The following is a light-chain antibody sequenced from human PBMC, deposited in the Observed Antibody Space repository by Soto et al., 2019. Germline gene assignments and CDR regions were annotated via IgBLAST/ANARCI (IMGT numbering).Light chain of an antibody. Sequence: QSVLTQPTSVSGSPGQSITISCTGVSSDIGGYNHVSWYQQHPGKVPRLIIYDVDNRPLGVSNRFSGSQSGNMASLTISGLRAEDEADYYCCAYTARTTLSWVFGGGTKLTVL. CDR1: SSDIGGYNH. CDR2: DVD. J-gene: IGLJ3*02. V-gene: IGLV2-14*03. CDR3: CAYTARTTLSWV.